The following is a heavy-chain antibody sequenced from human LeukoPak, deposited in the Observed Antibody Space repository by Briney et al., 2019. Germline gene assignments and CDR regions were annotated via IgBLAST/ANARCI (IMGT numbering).Heavy chain of an antibody. D-gene: IGHD5-12*01. CDR1: GGTFSNYD. V-gene: IGHV1-69*01. J-gene: IGHJ4*02. CDR2: IIPIFGTA. Sequence: SVKVSCKASGGTFSNYDIGWVRQAPGQGLEWMGGIIPIFGTANYAQRFQGRVTITADDSTSTAYMELSSLRFDDTAIYYCGRVRELGDIVAAVFDYWGQGTLVTVSS. CDR3: GRVRELGDIVAAVFDY.